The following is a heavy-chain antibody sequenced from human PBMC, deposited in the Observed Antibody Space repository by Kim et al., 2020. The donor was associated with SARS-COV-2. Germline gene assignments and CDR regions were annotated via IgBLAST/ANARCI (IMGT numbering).Heavy chain of an antibody. D-gene: IGHD3-16*01. CDR1: GDSVSRTTYY. J-gene: IGHJ4*02. V-gene: IGHV4-39*01. CDR2: IYYTGST. Sequence: SETLSLTCSVSGDSVSRTTYYWGWVRQPPGKGLEWIGSIYYTGSTYYNPSLKSRVTISVDPSKKQFSLKVTSVTAADTAVYYCARLNYDYIWGTYGMGYLDSWGQGVLVTVSS. CDR3: ARLNYDYIWGTYGMGYLDS.